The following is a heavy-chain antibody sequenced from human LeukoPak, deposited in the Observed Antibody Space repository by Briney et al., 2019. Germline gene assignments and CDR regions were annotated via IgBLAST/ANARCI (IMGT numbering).Heavy chain of an antibody. J-gene: IGHJ4*02. V-gene: IGHV1-18*01. CDR1: GYTFTSYG. Sequence: ASVKVSCKASGYTFTSYGISWVRQAPGQGLEWMGWISAYNGNTNYAQKLQGRVTMTTDTSTSTAYMELSSLRSEDTAVYYCARGIRKSTVTLPGYWGQGALVTVSS. CDR2: ISAYNGNT. CDR3: ARGIRKSTVTLPGY. D-gene: IGHD4-11*01.